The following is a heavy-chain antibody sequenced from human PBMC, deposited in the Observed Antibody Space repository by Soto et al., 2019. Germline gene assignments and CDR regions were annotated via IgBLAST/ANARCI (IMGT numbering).Heavy chain of an antibody. D-gene: IGHD3-10*01. CDR3: ASLITMVRGGSYYYGMDV. Sequence: PSETLSLTCTVSGGSISSYYWSWIRQPPGKGLEWIGYIYYSGSTNYNPSLKSRVTISVDTSKNQFSLKLSSVTAADTAVYYCASLITMVRGGSYYYGMDVWGQGTTVTVSS. CDR1: GGSISSYY. CDR2: IYYSGST. J-gene: IGHJ6*02. V-gene: IGHV4-59*01.